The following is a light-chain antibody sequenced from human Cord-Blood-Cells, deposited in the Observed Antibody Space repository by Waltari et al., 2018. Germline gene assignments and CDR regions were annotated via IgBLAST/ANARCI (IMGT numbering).Light chain of an antibody. CDR3: CSYAGSSTWV. CDR1: SSDFGSYNL. CDR2: VVS. Sequence: QSALTQPASGSGSPGQSITISCTETSSDFGSYNLVSWYQQHPGKAPKLMIYVVSKRPSGVSNRFSGSKSGNTASLTISGLQAEDEADYYCCSYAGSSTWVFGGGTKLTVL. V-gene: IGLV2-23*02. J-gene: IGLJ3*02.